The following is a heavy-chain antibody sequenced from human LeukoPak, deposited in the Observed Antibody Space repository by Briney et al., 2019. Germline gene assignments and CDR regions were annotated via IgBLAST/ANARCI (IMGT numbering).Heavy chain of an antibody. CDR3: TRLGIAVAGTGYYYMDV. V-gene: IGHV3-73*01. CDR1: GFTFSGSA. CDR2: IRSKANSYAT. D-gene: IGHD6-19*01. Sequence: GGSLRLSCAASGFTFSGSAMHWVRQASGKGLEWVGRIRSKANSYATAYAASVKGRFTISRDDSKNTAYLQMNSLKTEDTAVYYCTRLGIAVAGTGYYYMDVWGKGTTVTVSS. J-gene: IGHJ6*03.